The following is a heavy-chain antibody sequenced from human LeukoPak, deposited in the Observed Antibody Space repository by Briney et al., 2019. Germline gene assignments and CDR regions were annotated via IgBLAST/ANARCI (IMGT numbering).Heavy chain of an antibody. CDR3: ARVYXINAFDI. CDR1: GYTFTSYD. V-gene: IGHV1-8*01. D-gene: IGHD1-14*01. Sequence: GASVKVSCKASGYTFTSYDINWVRQATGQGLEWMGWMNPNSGNTGYAXKFQGRVTMTRNTSISTAYMELSSLRSEDTAVYYCARVYXINAFDIWGQGTMVTVSS. J-gene: IGHJ3*02. CDR2: MNPNSGNT.